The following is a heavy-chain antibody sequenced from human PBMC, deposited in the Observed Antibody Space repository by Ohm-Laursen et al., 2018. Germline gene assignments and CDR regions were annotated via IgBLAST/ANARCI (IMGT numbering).Heavy chain of an antibody. J-gene: IGHJ4*02. Sequence: PPGTLSLTCTVSGGSISSSFYYWGWIRQPPGKGLEWIGSIYYTGSTYYNPSLKSRVTISVDTSKNQFSLKLSSVTAADTAVYYCARSPGGSYYYDSSGYYLRDWGQGTLVTVSS. CDR3: ARSPGGSYYYDSSGYYLRD. CDR2: IYYTGST. V-gene: IGHV4-39*01. D-gene: IGHD3-22*01. CDR1: GGSISSSFYY.